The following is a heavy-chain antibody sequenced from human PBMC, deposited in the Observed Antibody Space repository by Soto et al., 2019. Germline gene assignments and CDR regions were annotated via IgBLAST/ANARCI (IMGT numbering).Heavy chain of an antibody. D-gene: IGHD2-2*01. Sequence: GGSLRLSCAASGFTFSSYGMHWVRQAPGKGLEWVAVISYDESNKYYADSVKGRFTISRDNSKNTLYLQMNSLRAEDTAVYYCAKTLGYCSSTSCYGMDVWGQGTTVTVSS. CDR1: GFTFSSYG. CDR3: AKTLGYCSSTSCYGMDV. J-gene: IGHJ6*02. CDR2: ISYDESNK. V-gene: IGHV3-30*18.